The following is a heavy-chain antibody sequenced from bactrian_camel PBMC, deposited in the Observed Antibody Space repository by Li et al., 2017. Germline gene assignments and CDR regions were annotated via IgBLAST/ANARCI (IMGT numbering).Heavy chain of an antibody. CDR3: AAGCWAPALVSRAYTY. D-gene: IGHD5*01. J-gene: IGHJ4*01. V-gene: IGHV3S53*01. Sequence: HVQLVESGGGSVQAGGSLTLSCEASAYAYSGTCMGWFRQAPGKEREVVATTSADGTTSYRDSVKGRFTISKDSVLSLRMNSPKSEDTAMYYCAAGCWAPALVSRAYTYWGQGTQVTVS. CDR1: AYAYSGTC. CDR2: TSADGTT.